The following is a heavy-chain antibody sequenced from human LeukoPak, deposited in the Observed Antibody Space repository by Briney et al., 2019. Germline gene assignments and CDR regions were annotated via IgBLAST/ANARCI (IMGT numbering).Heavy chain of an antibody. CDR2: INPNSGGT. J-gene: IGHJ4*02. CDR1: GYTFTGYY. Sequence: ASVKVSCKASGYTFTGYYLHWVRQAPGQGLEWMGWINPNSGGTNYAQQFQGRVTMTRDTSISTAYMELSRLRSEDTAVYYCARGIRDGYNSDYWGQGTLVTVSS. CDR3: ARGIRDGYNSDY. V-gene: IGHV1-2*02. D-gene: IGHD5-24*01.